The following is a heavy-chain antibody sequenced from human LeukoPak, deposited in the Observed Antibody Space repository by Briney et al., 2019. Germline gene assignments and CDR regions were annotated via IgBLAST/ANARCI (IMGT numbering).Heavy chain of an antibody. J-gene: IGHJ4*02. D-gene: IGHD3-22*01. CDR3: AKDRVAWYYYDSSGYLDY. CDR2: IWYDGSNK. CDR1: GFTFSSYG. Sequence: GRSLRLSCAASGFTFSSYGMHWVRQAPGKGLEWVAVIWYDGSNKYYADSVKGRFTISRDNSKNTLYLQMNSLRAEDTAVYYCAKDRVAWYYYDSSGYLDYWGQGTLVTVSS. V-gene: IGHV3-33*06.